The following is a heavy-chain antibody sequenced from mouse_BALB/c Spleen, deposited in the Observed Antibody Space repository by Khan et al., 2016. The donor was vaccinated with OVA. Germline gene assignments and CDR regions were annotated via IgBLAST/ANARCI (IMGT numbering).Heavy chain of an antibody. V-gene: IGHV5-9-3*01. Sequence: EVELVESGGDLVKPGGSLKLSCAASGFTFSNFAMSWVRQTPEKRLEWVATINSDGDYIYYPESVKGRFTISRDNAKKTLYLQMSRLRSEDTALYYCARHNYGPFAYWGQGTLVTVSA. CDR2: INSDGDYI. J-gene: IGHJ3*01. CDR1: GFTFSNFA. D-gene: IGHD1-1*01. CDR3: ARHNYGPFAY.